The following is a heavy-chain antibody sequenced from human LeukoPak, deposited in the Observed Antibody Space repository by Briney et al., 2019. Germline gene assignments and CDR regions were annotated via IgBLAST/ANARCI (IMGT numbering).Heavy chain of an antibody. D-gene: IGHD3-22*01. Sequence: GGSLRLSCAASGFSFSSYGMHWVRQATGKGLEWVAVISYDGSNKYYANSVKGRFTISGDNSKNTLYLQMNSLRAEDTAVYYCAKGGYYDSSGYGLIDYWGQGTLVTVSS. CDR2: ISYDGSNK. CDR3: AKGGYYDSSGYGLIDY. J-gene: IGHJ4*02. CDR1: GFSFSSYG. V-gene: IGHV3-30*18.